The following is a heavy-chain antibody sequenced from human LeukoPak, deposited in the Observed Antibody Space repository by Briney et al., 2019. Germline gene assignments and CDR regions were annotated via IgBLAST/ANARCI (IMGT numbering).Heavy chain of an antibody. V-gene: IGHV3-74*01. CDR1: VFTFSSYW. J-gene: IGHJ4*02. Sequence: GGSLRVPCAASVFTFSSYWMHWVRQAPGKGGVCGSRINSDGSSTSYADSVRGRFTISRDNAKNTLYLQMNSLRAEATAVYYCARDPFTEGASWGKGPLVPASS. CDR3: ARDPFTEGAS. D-gene: IGHD3-16*01. CDR2: INSDGSST.